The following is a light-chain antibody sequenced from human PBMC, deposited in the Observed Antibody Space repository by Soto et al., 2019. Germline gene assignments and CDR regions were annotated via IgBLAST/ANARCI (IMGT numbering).Light chain of an antibody. CDR3: AAWDDPLDGPI. V-gene: IGLV1-44*01. J-gene: IGLJ2*01. CDR1: SSNIGPNT. CDR2: RND. Sequence: QSVLTQPPSASGTPGQRVTISCAGSSSNIGPNTVNWYQQLPGTAPKLRIYRNDQRPSGVPARFSGSKSGTSASLAISGLQSEDEADYSCAAWDDPLDGPIFGGGTKLTVL.